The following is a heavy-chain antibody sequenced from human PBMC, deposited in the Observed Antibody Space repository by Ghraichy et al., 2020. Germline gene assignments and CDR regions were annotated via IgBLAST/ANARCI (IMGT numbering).Heavy chain of an antibody. CDR2: VIPMFETT. V-gene: IGHV1-69*13. J-gene: IGHJ4*02. D-gene: IGHD3-10*01. Sequence: SVKVSCKASGDTFNRYGFSWVRQAPGQGLKWMGGVIPMFETTNYGHDFKGRLTITADEPTATVYMELTRLRSDDSAVYYCAASAGFLVQGITGQFDFWGQGSLVTVSS. CDR3: AASAGFLVQGITGQFDF. CDR1: GDTFNRYG.